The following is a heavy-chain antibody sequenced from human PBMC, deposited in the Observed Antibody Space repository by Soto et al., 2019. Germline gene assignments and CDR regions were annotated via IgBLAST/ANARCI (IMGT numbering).Heavy chain of an antibody. CDR1: GGSISSISYY. D-gene: IGHD4-17*01. Sequence: SETLSLTCTVSGGSISSISYYWGWIRQPPGKGLEWIGSIYYSGSTYYNPSLKSRVTISVDTSKNQFSLKLSSVTAADTAVYYCARHFSTVTTETNWFDPWGQGTLVTVSS. CDR2: IYYSGST. V-gene: IGHV4-39*01. J-gene: IGHJ5*02. CDR3: ARHFSTVTTETNWFDP.